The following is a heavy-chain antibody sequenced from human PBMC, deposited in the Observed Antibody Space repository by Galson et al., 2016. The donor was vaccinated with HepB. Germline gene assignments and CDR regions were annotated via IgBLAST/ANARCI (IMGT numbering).Heavy chain of an antibody. Sequence: SETLSLTCGLSGGSFSVYHWSWIRQSPGKGLEWIGEIYGSGVTNYNPSLKSRVTISLDTPQNQFSLKVTSVTAADTALYFCARGQTVRAFEYWGQGTPVTVSS. CDR1: GGSFSVYH. CDR3: ARGQTVRAFEY. V-gene: IGHV4-34*01. D-gene: IGHD3-10*01. CDR2: IYGSGVT. J-gene: IGHJ4*02.